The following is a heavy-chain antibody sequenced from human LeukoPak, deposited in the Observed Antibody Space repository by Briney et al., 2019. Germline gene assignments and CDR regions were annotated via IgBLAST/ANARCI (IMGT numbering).Heavy chain of an antibody. D-gene: IGHD5-24*01. V-gene: IGHV1-18*01. Sequence: GASVKVSCKASGYTFTSYAMNLVRQAPGQGLEWMGWISAYNDYTKYAQNFQGRVTMTTDTSTTTAYMELRSLRSDDTAMYYCARMEMATAIFDYWGQGTLVTVSS. CDR3: ARMEMATAIFDY. J-gene: IGHJ4*02. CDR1: GYTFTSYA. CDR2: ISAYNDYT.